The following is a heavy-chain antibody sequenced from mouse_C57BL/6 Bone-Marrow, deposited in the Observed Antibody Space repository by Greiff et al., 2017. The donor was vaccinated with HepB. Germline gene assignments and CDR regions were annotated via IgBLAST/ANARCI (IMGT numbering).Heavy chain of an antibody. CDR2: IYPGDGDI. J-gene: IGHJ1*03. D-gene: IGHD1-1*01. CDR1: GYAFSSSW. Sequence: VQLQQSGPELVKPGASVKISCKASGYAFSSSWMNWVKQRPGKGLEWIGRIYPGDGDINYNGKFKGKATLTADKSSSTAYMQLSSLTSEDSAVYFCARNYYGSSPWDFDVWGTGTTVTVSS. V-gene: IGHV1-82*01. CDR3: ARNYYGSSPWDFDV.